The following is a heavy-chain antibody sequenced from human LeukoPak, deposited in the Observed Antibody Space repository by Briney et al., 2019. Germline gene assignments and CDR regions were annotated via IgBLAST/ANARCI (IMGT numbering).Heavy chain of an antibody. J-gene: IGHJ6*03. Sequence: SETLSLTCTVSGDSISSFTGSSYFWAWIRQPPGKGLEWIGNVYYTGRTYSNPSLRSRVTVSVDTSKNQFSLRLSSVTAADTAVYYCARHLLGRGADYYFFYIDVWGKGTTVTVSS. CDR1: GDSISSFTGSSYF. V-gene: IGHV4-39*01. CDR3: ARHLLGRGADYYFFYIDV. D-gene: IGHD1-26*01. CDR2: VYYTGRT.